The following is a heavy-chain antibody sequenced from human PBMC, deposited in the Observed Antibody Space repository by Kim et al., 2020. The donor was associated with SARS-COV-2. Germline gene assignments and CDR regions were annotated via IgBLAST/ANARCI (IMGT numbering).Heavy chain of an antibody. Sequence: GGSLRLSCAASGFTFSSYSMNWVRQAPGKGLEWVSSISSSSSYIYYADSVKGRFTISRDNAKNSLYLQMNSLRAEDTAVYYCAREKKTGYSYGIDYWGQGTLVTVSS. CDR2: ISSSSSYI. CDR1: GFTFSSYS. J-gene: IGHJ4*02. V-gene: IGHV3-21*01. D-gene: IGHD5-18*01. CDR3: AREKKTGYSYGIDY.